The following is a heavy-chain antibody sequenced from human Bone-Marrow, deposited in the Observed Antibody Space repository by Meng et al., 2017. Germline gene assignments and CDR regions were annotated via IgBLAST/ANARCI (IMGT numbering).Heavy chain of an antibody. J-gene: IGHJ3*02. Sequence: SVKVSCKASGGTFSSYAISWVRQAPGQELEWMGGIIPIFGTANYAQKFQGRVTITADESTSTAYRELSSLRSEDTAVYYCARGGPRWRLRLADAFDIWGQGTMVTVSS. CDR3: ARGGPRWRLRLADAFDI. CDR1: GGTFSSYA. CDR2: IIPIFGTA. V-gene: IGHV1-69*13. D-gene: IGHD3-16*01.